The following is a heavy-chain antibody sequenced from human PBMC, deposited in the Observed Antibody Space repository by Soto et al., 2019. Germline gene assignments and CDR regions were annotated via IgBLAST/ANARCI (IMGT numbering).Heavy chain of an antibody. Sequence: GGSLRLSCAASGFTFNNYALTWVRQPPGKGLEWVSDIGAGYNTNYADSVKGRFTISRDNAKNTLYLQMNSLRAEDMAVYYCGKFMFRGLIVQPGVPNYYGMDGWGQGTTVTVSS. CDR2: IGAGYNT. CDR3: GKFMFRGLIVQPGVPNYYGMDG. V-gene: IGHV3-23*01. CDR1: GFTFNNYA. J-gene: IGHJ6*02. D-gene: IGHD3-16*02.